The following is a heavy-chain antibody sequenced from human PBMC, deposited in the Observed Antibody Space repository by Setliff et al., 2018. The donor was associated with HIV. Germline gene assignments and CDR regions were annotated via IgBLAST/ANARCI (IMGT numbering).Heavy chain of an antibody. Sequence: SETLSLTCTVSGGSILSSGGYFWGWIRQPPGRGLEWLGTVYFLGNRYLNPSLKSRVAVSVDTSKNHFSLRLTSVTAADTAVYYCARQVWLSDNHYYYYMDVWGKGTTVTVSS. V-gene: IGHV4-39*01. CDR1: GGSILSSGGYF. D-gene: IGHD2-21*01. CDR3: ARQVWLSDNHYYYYMDV. J-gene: IGHJ6*03. CDR2: VYFLGNR.